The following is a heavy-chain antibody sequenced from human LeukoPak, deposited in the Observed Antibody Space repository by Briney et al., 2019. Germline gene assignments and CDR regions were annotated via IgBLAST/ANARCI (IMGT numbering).Heavy chain of an antibody. Sequence: ASVKVSCKASGYTFTSYYMHWVRQAPGQGLEWMGIINPSGGSTSYAQKFQGRVTMTRDTSTSTVYMELSSLRSEDTAVYYCAREKDMAAAAAKPGGYYYYGMDVWGQGTTVTVSS. V-gene: IGHV1-46*01. D-gene: IGHD6-13*01. J-gene: IGHJ6*02. CDR3: AREKDMAAAAAKPGGYYYYGMDV. CDR1: GYTFTSYY. CDR2: INPSGGST.